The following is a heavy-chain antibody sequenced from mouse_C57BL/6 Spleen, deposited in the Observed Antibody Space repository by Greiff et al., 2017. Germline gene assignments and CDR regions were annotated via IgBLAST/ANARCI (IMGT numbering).Heavy chain of an antibody. CDR3: ARALFLTTVVANYCGD. Sequence: QVQLQQSGAELAKPGASVKLSCKASGYTFTSYWMHWVKQRPGQGLEWIGYINPSSGYTKYNQKFKDKATLTADQSSSTAYMQLSSLTYEDSAVYYCARALFLTTVVANYCGDWGQGTTLTVSA. CDR1: GYTFTSYW. CDR2: INPSSGYT. V-gene: IGHV1-7*01. D-gene: IGHD1-1*01. J-gene: IGHJ2*01.